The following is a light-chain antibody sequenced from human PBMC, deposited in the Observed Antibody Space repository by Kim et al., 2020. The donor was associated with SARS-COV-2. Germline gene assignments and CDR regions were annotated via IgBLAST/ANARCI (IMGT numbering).Light chain of an antibody. Sequence: GQSVTISCTGTSSDVGGYNYVSWYQHHPGKVPKLIIYYVSKRPSGVPDRFSGSKSGNTASLTVSGLQAEDEADYYCCSYAGRYTSVFGGGTQLTVL. CDR3: CSYAGRYTSV. CDR2: YVS. CDR1: SSDVGGYNY. V-gene: IGLV2-11*01. J-gene: IGLJ2*01.